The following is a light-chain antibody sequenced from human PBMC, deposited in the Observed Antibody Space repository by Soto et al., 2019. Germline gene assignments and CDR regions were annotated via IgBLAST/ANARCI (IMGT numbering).Light chain of an antibody. Sequence: QSALTQPPSAYGSPGQSVTISCTGTSSDVGGYDFVSWYQQHPGKAPKLMIYEVSKRPSGVPDRFSGSKSTNTASLTVSGLQAEDEADYYCSSYAGSNNVVFGGGTKVTVL. CDR3: SSYAGSNNVV. CDR2: EVS. CDR1: SSDVGGYDF. V-gene: IGLV2-8*01. J-gene: IGLJ2*01.